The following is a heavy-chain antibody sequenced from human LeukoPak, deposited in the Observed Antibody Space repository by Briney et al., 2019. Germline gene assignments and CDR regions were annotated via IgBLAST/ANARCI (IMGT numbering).Heavy chain of an antibody. CDR1: GFTFSSYG. Sequence: PGGSLRLSCAASGFTFSSYGMHWVRQAPGKGLEWVAVISYDGSNKYYADSVKGRFTISRDNSKNTLYLQMNSLRAEDTAVYYCARDPSDNWNDIGWFDPWGQGTLVTVSS. D-gene: IGHD1-1*01. CDR2: ISYDGSNK. V-gene: IGHV3-30*03. J-gene: IGHJ5*02. CDR3: ARDPSDNWNDIGWFDP.